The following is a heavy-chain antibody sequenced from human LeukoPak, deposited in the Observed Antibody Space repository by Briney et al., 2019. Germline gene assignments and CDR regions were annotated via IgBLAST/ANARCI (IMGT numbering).Heavy chain of an antibody. Sequence: GGSLRLSCAASGFIFKNYAMSWVRQAPGKGLEWVSIISGNSDTTRYGDSVRGRFTTSRDDPRNTLYLQMNSLRVDDTAVYYCAKADATIGGAFDIWGQGTMVTVSS. D-gene: IGHD3-3*01. CDR2: ISGNSDTT. V-gene: IGHV3-23*01. CDR3: AKADATIGGAFDI. J-gene: IGHJ3*02. CDR1: GFIFKNYA.